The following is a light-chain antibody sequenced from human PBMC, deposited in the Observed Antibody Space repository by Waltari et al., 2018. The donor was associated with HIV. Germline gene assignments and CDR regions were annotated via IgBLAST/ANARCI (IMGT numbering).Light chain of an antibody. CDR2: GAS. CDR3: QQYDNWPPYT. J-gene: IGKJ2*01. Sequence: EVVMTQSPATLSVSPGESATLSCRASQSVNSNLAWYQQSPGQAPRLLIYGASTRAAGIPARFSGSGSGTDFTLTISSLQSEDFALYYCQQYDNWPPYTFGQGTKVEIK. V-gene: IGKV3-15*01. CDR1: QSVNSN.